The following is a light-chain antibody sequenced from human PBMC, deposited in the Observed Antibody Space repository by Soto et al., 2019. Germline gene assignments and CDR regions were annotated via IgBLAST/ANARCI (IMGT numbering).Light chain of an antibody. J-gene: IGKJ5*01. Sequence: EIVLTQSPGTLSLSPGERATLSCRASQSVSSSYLAWYQQTPGQAPRLLIYDASYRATVIPAMFSGSCCGTYFTLTINILDSEYFAIYHCQQRSNCPSFGQGTRLDIK. CDR1: QSVSSSY. CDR3: QQRSNCPS. V-gene: IGKV3D-20*02. CDR2: DAS.